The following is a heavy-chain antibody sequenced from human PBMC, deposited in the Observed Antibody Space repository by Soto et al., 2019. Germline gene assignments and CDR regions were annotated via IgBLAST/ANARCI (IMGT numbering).Heavy chain of an antibody. CDR2: IIPIFGTT. D-gene: IGHD2-15*01. CDR3: ARDPRQDCSGETCYYS. J-gene: IGHJ4*02. Sequence: QVQLVQSAAEVKKPGSSVKVSCKASGGTLSSYVSSWVRQAPGQGLEWMGGIIPIFGTTTYGEKFQGRVTITADESTSTTYMELSSLKSEDTAVYYSARDPRQDCSGETCYYSWGQGTLVTVSS. V-gene: IGHV1-69*01. CDR1: GGTLSSYV.